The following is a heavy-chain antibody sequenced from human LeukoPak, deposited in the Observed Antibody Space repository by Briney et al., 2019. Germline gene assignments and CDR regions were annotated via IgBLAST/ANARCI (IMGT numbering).Heavy chain of an antibody. CDR2: IYYSGST. D-gene: IGHD6-19*01. CDR1: GGSISTYY. V-gene: IGHV4-59*08. CDR3: ARVTGRLVQSSFDF. Sequence: PSETLSLTCTVSGGSISTYYWSWIRQPPGKGLEWIGYIYYSGSTNYNPSLKSRVTISVDTSKNQFSLKLSSVTAADTAVYYCARVTGRLVQSSFDFWGQGILVTVSS. J-gene: IGHJ4*02.